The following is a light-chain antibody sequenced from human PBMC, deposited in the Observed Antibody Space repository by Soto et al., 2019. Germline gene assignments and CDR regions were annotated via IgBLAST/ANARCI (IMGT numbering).Light chain of an antibody. CDR2: GAS. V-gene: IGKV3-15*01. CDR1: QSVSSSY. Sequence: EIVLTQSPGTLSLSPGERATVSCRASQSVSSSYLAWYQQKPGQAPRLLIYGASTRATGFPARFSGSGSGTEFTLTISSLQSEDFAVYYCQQYKNWPLTFGGGTKVDIK. CDR3: QQYKNWPLT. J-gene: IGKJ4*01.